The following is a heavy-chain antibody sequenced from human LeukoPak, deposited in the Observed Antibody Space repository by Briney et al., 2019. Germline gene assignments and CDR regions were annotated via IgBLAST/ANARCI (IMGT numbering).Heavy chain of an antibody. D-gene: IGHD3-22*01. Sequence: SETLSLTCAVSGGSISSGGYSWSWIRQPPGKGLEWIGYIYYSGSTNYNPSLKSRVTISVDTSKNQFSLKLSSVTAADTAVYYCARDSSSGYYEHPFDYWGQGTLVTVSS. CDR1: GGSISSGGYS. CDR3: ARDSSSGYYEHPFDY. J-gene: IGHJ4*02. CDR2: IYYSGST. V-gene: IGHV4-61*08.